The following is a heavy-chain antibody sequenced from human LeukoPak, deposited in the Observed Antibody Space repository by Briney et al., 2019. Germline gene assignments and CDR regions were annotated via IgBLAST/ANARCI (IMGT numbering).Heavy chain of an antibody. Sequence: SETLSLTCTVSGGSINRYYWSWIRQPPGKGLEWIGYIYYSGSTNYNPSLKSRVTISVDTSKNQFSLKMSSVTAADTAVYYCARAAGPLAAPDFWGQGTPVTVSS. CDR1: GGSINRYY. CDR2: IYYSGST. D-gene: IGHD6-13*01. CDR3: ARAAGPLAAPDF. J-gene: IGHJ4*02. V-gene: IGHV4-59*01.